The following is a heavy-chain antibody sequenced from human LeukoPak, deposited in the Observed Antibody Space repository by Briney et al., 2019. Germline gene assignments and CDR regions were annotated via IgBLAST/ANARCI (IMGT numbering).Heavy chain of an antibody. CDR2: INPSGGST. V-gene: IGHV1-46*01. CDR1: GYTFTDYY. Sequence: ASVKVSCKASGYTFTDYYIHWVRQAPGQGLEWMGIINPSGGSTSYAQKFQGRVTMTRDTSTTTVYMELSSLRSEDTAVYYCARGGPAGDFIVVAPTNNAFDIWGQGTMVTVSS. J-gene: IGHJ3*02. D-gene: IGHD2-2*01. CDR3: ARGGPAGDFIVVAPTNNAFDI.